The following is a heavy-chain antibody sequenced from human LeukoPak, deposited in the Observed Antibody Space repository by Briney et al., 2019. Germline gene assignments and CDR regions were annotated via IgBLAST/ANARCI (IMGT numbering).Heavy chain of an antibody. CDR1: GYTFTGQY. CDR2: INPNSGGT. Sequence: ASVKVSCKASGYTFTGQYMHWVRQAPGQGLEWMGWINPNSGGTNYAQKFQGRVTMARDTSISTAYMELSSLRSDDTAVYYCARGSGRQQLWFEPWGQGTLVTVSS. V-gene: IGHV1-2*02. CDR3: ARGSGRQQLWFEP. J-gene: IGHJ5*02. D-gene: IGHD6-13*01.